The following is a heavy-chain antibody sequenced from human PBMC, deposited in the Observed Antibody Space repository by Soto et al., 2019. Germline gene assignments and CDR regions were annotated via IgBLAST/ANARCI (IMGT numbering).Heavy chain of an antibody. Sequence: SETLSLTCTVSGGSISSSSYYWGWIRQPPGKGLEWIGSIYYSGSTYYNPSLKSRVTISVDTSKNQFSPKLSSVTAADTAVYYCARRGYSGYDSYNWFDPWGQGTLVTVSS. CDR3: ARRGYSGYDSYNWFDP. D-gene: IGHD5-12*01. V-gene: IGHV4-39*01. CDR1: GGSISSSSYY. J-gene: IGHJ5*02. CDR2: IYYSGST.